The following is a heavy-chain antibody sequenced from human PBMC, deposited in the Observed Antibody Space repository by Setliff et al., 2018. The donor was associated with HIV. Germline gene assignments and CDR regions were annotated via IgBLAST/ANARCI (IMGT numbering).Heavy chain of an antibody. CDR2: IYYSGST. CDR3: ARDAYGGGGFDY. V-gene: IGHV4-31*03. Sequence: SETLSLTCTVSGGSISSGDYFWTWIRQHPGKGLEWIGYIYYSGSTFYNPSLKSRITISIDTSTNQFSLKVNSVTAADTALYYCARDAYGGGGFDYWGQGTLVTVSS. D-gene: IGHD3-10*01. CDR1: GGSISSGDYF. J-gene: IGHJ4*02.